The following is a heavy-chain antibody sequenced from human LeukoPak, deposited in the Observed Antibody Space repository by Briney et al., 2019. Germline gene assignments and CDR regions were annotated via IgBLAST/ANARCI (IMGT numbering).Heavy chain of an antibody. CDR3: AGPDWDY. CDR1: GFTFSSYA. D-gene: IGHD3-9*01. Sequence: GGSLRLSCAASGFTFSSYAMTWVPQAPGKGLEWVSGISGSGTGTYYADSVKGRFTISRDNSKNTLYLQMNSLRAEDTAVYYCAGPDWDYWGQGTLVTVSS. J-gene: IGHJ4*02. V-gene: IGHV3-23*01. CDR2: ISGSGTGT.